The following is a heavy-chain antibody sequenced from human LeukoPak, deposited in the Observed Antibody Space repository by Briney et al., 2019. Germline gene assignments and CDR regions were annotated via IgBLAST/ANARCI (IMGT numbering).Heavy chain of an antibody. J-gene: IGHJ4*02. CDR3: ARAPTVAQRAYYFDY. D-gene: IGHD4-23*01. V-gene: IGHV3-74*01. Sequence: GGSLRLSCAPSGFTLSTFWMHWVRQAPGKGLVWVSRINSDGSNTDYADSVRGRFTISRDNAKNTLYLRMNSLRAEDTAVYYCARAPTVAQRAYYFDYWGQGSLVTVSS. CDR2: INSDGSNT. CDR1: GFTLSTFW.